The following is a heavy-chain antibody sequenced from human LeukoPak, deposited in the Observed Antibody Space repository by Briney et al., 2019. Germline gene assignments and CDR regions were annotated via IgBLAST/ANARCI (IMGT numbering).Heavy chain of an antibody. J-gene: IGHJ4*02. Sequence: GGSLRLSCAASGFTFSSYAMSWVRQAPGKGLEWVSAISGSGGSTYYADSVKGRFTISRDNSENTLYLQMNSLRAEDTAVYYCAKDGAGIGGGYFDYWGQGTLVTVSS. CDR2: ISGSGGST. D-gene: IGHD3-3*01. V-gene: IGHV3-23*01. CDR1: GFTFSSYA. CDR3: AKDGAGIGGGYFDY.